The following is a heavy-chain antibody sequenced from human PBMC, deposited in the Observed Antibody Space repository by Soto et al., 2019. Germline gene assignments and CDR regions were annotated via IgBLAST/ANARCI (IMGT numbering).Heavy chain of an antibody. CDR1: GGSISSSNW. CDR3: ATFGDSVYYYYYGMDV. D-gene: IGHD4-17*01. V-gene: IGHV4-4*02. CDR2: IYHSGST. J-gene: IGHJ6*02. Sequence: SETLSLTCAVSGGSISSSNWWSWVRQPPGKGLEWIGEIYHSGSTNYNPSLKSRVTISVDKSKNQFSLKLSSVTAADTAVYYCATFGDSVYYYYYGMDVWGQGTTVTVSS.